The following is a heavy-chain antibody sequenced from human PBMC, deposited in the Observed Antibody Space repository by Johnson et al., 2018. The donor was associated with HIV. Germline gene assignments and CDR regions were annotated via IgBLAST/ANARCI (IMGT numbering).Heavy chain of an antibody. J-gene: IGHJ3*02. D-gene: IGHD2-2*01. Sequence: VQLVESGGGLVQPGGSVRLSCAASEFTVRSNYMHWVRQAPGKGLEWVSVIYTGGSTYYADSVKGRFTISRDNSKNTLYLQMNSLRAEDTAVYYCAKGLVPAAVSRRTGAPDAFDIWGQGTMVTVSS. CDR2: IYTGGST. CDR3: AKGLVPAAVSRRTGAPDAFDI. CDR1: EFTVRSNY. V-gene: IGHV3-66*02.